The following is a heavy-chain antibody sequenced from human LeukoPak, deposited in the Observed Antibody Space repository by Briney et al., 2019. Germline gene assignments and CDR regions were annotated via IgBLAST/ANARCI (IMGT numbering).Heavy chain of an antibody. CDR2: IYHGEST. CDR3: VASTYSQRNYFDV. J-gene: IGHJ4*02. CDR1: GFTVSTIY. V-gene: IGHV3-53*01. D-gene: IGHD6-19*01. Sequence: GGPLRLSCAASGFTVSTIYMSWVRQAPGRGLEWISVIYHGESTFYADSVKGRFTISSDNSKNTLFLQMNSLRPEDTAVYYCVASTYSQRNYFDVWGQGTLVTVSS.